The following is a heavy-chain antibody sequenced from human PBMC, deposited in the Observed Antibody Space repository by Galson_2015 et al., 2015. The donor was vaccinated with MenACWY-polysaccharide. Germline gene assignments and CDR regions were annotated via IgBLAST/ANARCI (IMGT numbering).Heavy chain of an antibody. CDR3: ARVLKGLVGATPDY. CDR1: GFTFSSYS. Sequence: SLRLSCAASGFTFSSYSMNWVRRAPGKGLEWVSYISSSSTIYYADSVKGRFTISRDNAKNSLYLQMNSLRDEDTAVYYCARVLKGLVGATPDYWGQGTLVIVSS. D-gene: IGHD1-26*01. V-gene: IGHV3-48*02. CDR2: ISSSSTI. J-gene: IGHJ4*02.